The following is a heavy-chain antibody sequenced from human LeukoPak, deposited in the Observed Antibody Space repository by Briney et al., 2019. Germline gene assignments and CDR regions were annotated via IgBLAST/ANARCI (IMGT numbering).Heavy chain of an antibody. Sequence: SETLSLTCTVSGGSISSYYWGWIRQPPGKGLEWIGSIYYSGSTPYNPSLKSRVTISVDTSKNQFSLKLSSVTAADAAVYYCARVWELSDAFDIWGQGTMVTVSS. CDR3: ARVWELSDAFDI. CDR2: IYYSGST. V-gene: IGHV4-39*07. CDR1: GGSISSYY. J-gene: IGHJ3*02. D-gene: IGHD1-26*01.